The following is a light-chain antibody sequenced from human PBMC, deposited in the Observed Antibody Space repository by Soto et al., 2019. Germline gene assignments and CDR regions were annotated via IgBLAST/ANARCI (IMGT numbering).Light chain of an antibody. Sequence: EIGLTQSPGTLALCPGERATLSCRASQSVSSSYLAWYQQKPGQAPRLLIYGASSRATGIPDRFSGSGSGTDFTLTISRLEPEDFAVYYCQQYGSSRWTFGQGTKVDIK. V-gene: IGKV3-20*01. CDR2: GAS. J-gene: IGKJ1*01. CDR1: QSVSSSY. CDR3: QQYGSSRWT.